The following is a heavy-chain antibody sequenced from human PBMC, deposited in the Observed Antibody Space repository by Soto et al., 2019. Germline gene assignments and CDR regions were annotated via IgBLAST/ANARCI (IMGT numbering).Heavy chain of an antibody. D-gene: IGHD3-10*01. CDR2: IWYDGSNK. V-gene: IGHV3-33*01. Sequence: QVQLVESGGGVVQPGGSLRLSRAASGFTFSNYGMHWVRQAPGKGLEWVAVIWYDGSNKYYGDSVKGRFTISRDNSKNTLYLQMNSVRAEDTAVYYCARPSYGSPYYYGMDVWGQGTTVTVSS. CDR3: ARPSYGSPYYYGMDV. J-gene: IGHJ6*02. CDR1: GFTFSNYG.